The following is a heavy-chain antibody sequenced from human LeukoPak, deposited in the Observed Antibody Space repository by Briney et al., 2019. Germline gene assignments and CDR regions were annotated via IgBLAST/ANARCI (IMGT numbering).Heavy chain of an antibody. CDR3: ARLGEDYGGNSGYFDY. CDR2: IYYSGST. V-gene: IGHV4-39*01. Sequence: SETLSLTCTVSGGPISSSSYYWGWIRQPPGKGLEWIGSIYYSGSTYYNPSLKSRVTISVDTSKNQFSLKLSSMTAADTAVYYCARLGEDYGGNSGYFDYWGQGTLVTVSS. J-gene: IGHJ4*02. CDR1: GGPISSSSYY. D-gene: IGHD4-23*01.